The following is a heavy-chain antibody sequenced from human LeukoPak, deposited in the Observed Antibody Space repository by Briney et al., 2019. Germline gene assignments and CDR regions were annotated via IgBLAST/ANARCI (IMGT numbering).Heavy chain of an antibody. CDR3: ARVTVAGTFGYYYYGMDV. Sequence: PSETLSLTCAVYGGSSSGYYWSWIRQPPGKGLEWIGEINHSGSTNYNPSLKSRVTTSVDTSKNQFSLKLSSVTAADTAVYYCARVTVAGTFGYYYYGMDVWGQGTTVTVSS. D-gene: IGHD6-19*01. J-gene: IGHJ6*02. CDR2: INHSGST. V-gene: IGHV4-34*01. CDR1: GGSSSGYY.